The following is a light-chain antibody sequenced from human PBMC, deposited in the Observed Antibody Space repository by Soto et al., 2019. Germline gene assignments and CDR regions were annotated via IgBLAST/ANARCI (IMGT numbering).Light chain of an antibody. CDR3: AAWDDSLNGVV. V-gene: IGLV1-44*01. CDR1: SSNIGSNT. J-gene: IGLJ2*01. CDR2: SNN. Sequence: QSVLTQPPSASGTHGQRVTISCSGSSSNIGSNTVNWYQQLPGTAPKLLIYSNNQRPPGVPDRLSGSKSGTSASLAISGLQSEDEADYYCAAWDDSLNGVVFGGGTKVTVL.